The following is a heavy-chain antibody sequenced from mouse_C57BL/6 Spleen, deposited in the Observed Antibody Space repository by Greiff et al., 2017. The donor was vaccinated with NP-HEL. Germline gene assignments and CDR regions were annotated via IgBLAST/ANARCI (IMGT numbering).Heavy chain of an antibody. CDR1: GFTFSSYA. CDR2: ISDGGSYT. Sequence: EVHLVESGGGLVKPGGSLKLSCAASGFTFSSYAMSWVRQTPEKRLEWVATISDGGSYTYYPDNVKGRFTISRDNAKNNLYLQMSHLKSEDTAMYYCARDLIPINYFDYWGQGTTLTVSS. J-gene: IGHJ2*01. D-gene: IGHD1-1*01. V-gene: IGHV5-4*01. CDR3: ARDLIPINYFDY.